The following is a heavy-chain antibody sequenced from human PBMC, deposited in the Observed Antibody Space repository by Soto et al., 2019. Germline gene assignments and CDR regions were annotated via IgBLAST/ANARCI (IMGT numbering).Heavy chain of an antibody. CDR1: GFTFSSYG. Sequence: GGSLRLSCAASGFTFSSYGVHWVRQAPGKGLEWVAVISSDGSAKYYADSVKGRFTISRDNSRNILHLQMNSLGAGDTAVYYCAKEWYSGSRGFDFWGLGTLVTVSS. CDR3: AKEWYSGSRGFDF. CDR2: ISSDGSAK. D-gene: IGHD1-26*01. J-gene: IGHJ4*02. V-gene: IGHV3-30*18.